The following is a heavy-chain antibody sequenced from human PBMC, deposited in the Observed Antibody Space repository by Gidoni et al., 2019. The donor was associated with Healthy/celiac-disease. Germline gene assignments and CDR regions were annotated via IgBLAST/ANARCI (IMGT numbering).Heavy chain of an antibody. J-gene: IGHJ6*03. Sequence: GGSISSSSYYWGWIRQPPGKGLEWIGSIYYSGSTYYNPSLKSRVTIPVDTSNNQFSLKLSSVTAADTAVYYCARHGAAAGTVDYYMDVWGKGTTVTVSS. CDR2: IYYSGST. V-gene: IGHV4-39*01. CDR3: ARHGAAAGTVDYYMDV. CDR1: GGSISSSSYY. D-gene: IGHD6-13*01.